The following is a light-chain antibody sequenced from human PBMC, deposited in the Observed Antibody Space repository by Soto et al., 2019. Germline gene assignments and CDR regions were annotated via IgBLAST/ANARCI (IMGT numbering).Light chain of an antibody. CDR2: INSDGSH. CDR3: QTWGTGYAV. CDR1: SGHSTYT. Sequence: QSVLTQSPSASASLGASVKLTCTLSSGHSTYTIAWHQQQPEKGPRYLMNINSDGSHTKGDGIPDCFSGSSSGAERYLTISSLQSEDEADYYCQTWGTGYAVFGGGTQLTVL. V-gene: IGLV4-69*01. J-gene: IGLJ7*01.